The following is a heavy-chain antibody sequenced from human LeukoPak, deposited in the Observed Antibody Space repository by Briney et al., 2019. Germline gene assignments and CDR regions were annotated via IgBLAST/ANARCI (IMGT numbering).Heavy chain of an antibody. CDR2: IYYSGST. J-gene: IGHJ6*03. CDR1: GGSISSYY. CDR3: ARLRGDSILYYYYFMDV. V-gene: IGHV4-59*08. Sequence: SETLSLTRTVSGGSISSYYWSWIRQSPGKGLEWIGYIYYSGSTNYNPSLKSRVTISVDTSKNQFSLKLSSVTAADTAVYYCARLRGDSILYYYYFMDVWGKGTTVTVSS. D-gene: IGHD2-21*02.